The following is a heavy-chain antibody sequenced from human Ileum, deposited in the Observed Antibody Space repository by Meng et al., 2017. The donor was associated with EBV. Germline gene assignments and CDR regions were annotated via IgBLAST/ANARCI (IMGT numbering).Heavy chain of an antibody. Sequence: HMNACGRGSVTPSGNLSMTRGVAGHSSSTTGWWGWIRRPPGKGLEWIRYIDYSGVTSYTPSIKCRVTMSVDTSKTQFSLTLNSVNAVDKAVYYCERNVPGTSAYYDWGQGTLVTVSS. CDR1: GHSSSTTGW. J-gene: IGHJ4*02. CDR3: ERNVPGTSAYYD. D-gene: IGHD3-22*01. CDR2: IDYSGVT. V-gene: IGHV4-28*01.